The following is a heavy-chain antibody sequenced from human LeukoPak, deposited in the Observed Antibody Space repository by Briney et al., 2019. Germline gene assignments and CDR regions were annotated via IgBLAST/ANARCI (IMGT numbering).Heavy chain of an antibody. CDR2: ISGSSGCT. V-gene: IGHV3-23*01. Sequence: GGSLRLSCAASGFTFSTYAMTWVRQAPGKGLEWVSVISGSSGCTYYTDSVKGRFTISRDNSKNTLYLQMNSLRAEDTAVYYCAKMDPIVGASDFDYWGQGTLVTVSS. D-gene: IGHD1-26*01. CDR3: AKMDPIVGASDFDY. CDR1: GFTFSTYA. J-gene: IGHJ4*02.